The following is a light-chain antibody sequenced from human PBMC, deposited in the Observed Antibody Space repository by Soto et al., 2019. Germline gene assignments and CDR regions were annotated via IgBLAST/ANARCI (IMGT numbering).Light chain of an antibody. Sequence: DVVMTQSPLSLPVTLGQPASISCRSSQSPVYSNGNTYLSWFQQRPGQSPRRLIYKVSNRDSGVPDRFSGSGSATDFTLKISRVEAEDVGVYYCMQGTHHPTTFGQGTKVDIK. CDR1: QSPVYSNGNTY. J-gene: IGKJ1*01. CDR3: MQGTHHPTT. V-gene: IGKV2-30*01. CDR2: KVS.